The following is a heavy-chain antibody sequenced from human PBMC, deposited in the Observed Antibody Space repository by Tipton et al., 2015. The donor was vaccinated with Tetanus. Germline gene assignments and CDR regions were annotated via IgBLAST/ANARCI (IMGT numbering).Heavy chain of an antibody. Sequence: TLSLTCTVSGDSIGSNYWSWIRQPAGKGPEWIGRIYINGRNNYNPSLKSRVTMSIDTSKNQFSLNLRSVTAADTAVYYCARDRGFTTYNYFDPWGQGTLVTVSS. CDR1: GDSIGSNY. D-gene: IGHD3-22*01. CDR3: ARDRGFTTYNYFDP. CDR2: IYINGRN. J-gene: IGHJ5*02. V-gene: IGHV4-4*07.